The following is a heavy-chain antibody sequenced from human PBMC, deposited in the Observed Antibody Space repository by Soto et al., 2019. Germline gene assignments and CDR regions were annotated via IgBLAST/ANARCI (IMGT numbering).Heavy chain of an antibody. Sequence: QVHLVQSGAEVKKPGASVKVSCKASGYTFPSYGISWIRQAPGQGLVWMGWISAHNGHTKYTQNFQGRVTMTTDISTGPAHMEWRGLRSADTAVYYCAREGGGGPDHWGQGTLVTVSS. J-gene: IGHJ4*02. V-gene: IGHV1-18*01. CDR3: AREGGGGPDH. CDR2: ISAHNGHT. CDR1: GYTFPSYG. D-gene: IGHD1-26*01.